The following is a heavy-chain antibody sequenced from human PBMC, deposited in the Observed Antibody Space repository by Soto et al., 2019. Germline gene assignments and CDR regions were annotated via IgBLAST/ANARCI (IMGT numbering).Heavy chain of an antibody. CDR2: IYYSGST. D-gene: IGHD5-18*01. J-gene: IGHJ4*02. CDR3: ARRPHTAMVSN. V-gene: IGHV4-59*12. CDR1: GGSISSYY. Sequence: SETLSLTCTVSGGSISSYYWSWFRQPPGKGLEWIGYIYYSGSTNYNPSLKSRVTISRDNSKNTLYLQMNSLRAEDTAVYYCARRPHTAMVSNWGQGTLVTVSS.